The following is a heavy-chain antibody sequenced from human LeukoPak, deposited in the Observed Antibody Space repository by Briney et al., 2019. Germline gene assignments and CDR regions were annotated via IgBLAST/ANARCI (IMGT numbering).Heavy chain of an antibody. CDR3: AIEGPPGSYYSAYYGMNV. Sequence: PSETLSLTCTVSGASIRSYYWSWIRQPPGKGLDLTGYIYYSGSTNYNPSLKSRVTMSVDTSKNQFSLELTSVTAADPAVCYCAIEGPPGSYYSAYYGMNVWGEGNTVTVS. V-gene: IGHV4-59*12. J-gene: IGHJ6*02. CDR2: IYYSGST. D-gene: IGHD3-10*01. CDR1: GASIRSYY.